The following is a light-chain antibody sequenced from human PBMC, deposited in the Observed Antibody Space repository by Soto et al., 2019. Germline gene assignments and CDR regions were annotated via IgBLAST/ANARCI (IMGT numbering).Light chain of an antibody. J-gene: IGLJ1*01. CDR3: QSYDSKLSNYV. CDR2: GNS. CDR1: NSNIGAGYD. V-gene: IGLV1-40*01. Sequence: QSVLTQPPSVSGAPGQRVTISCTGSNSNIGAGYDVHWYPQLPGTAPKLLIYGNSNRPSGVPDRFSGSKSGPSASLAITGLQAEDEADYYCQSYDSKLSNYVFGTGTKVTVL.